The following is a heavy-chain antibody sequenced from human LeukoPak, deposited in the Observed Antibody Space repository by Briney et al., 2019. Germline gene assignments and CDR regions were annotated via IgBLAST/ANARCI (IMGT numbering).Heavy chain of an antibody. V-gene: IGHV4-59*08. J-gene: IGHJ3*02. D-gene: IGHD3-22*01. CDR3: ARRSIGVITTYDAFDI. CDR1: GGSISSYY. Sequence: SETLSLTCTVSGGSISSYYWSWFRQPPGKGLEWIGYIYYSGSTNYNPSLKSRVTISVDTSKNQFSLKLSSVTAADTAVYYCARRSIGVITTYDAFDIWGQGTMVTVSS. CDR2: IYYSGST.